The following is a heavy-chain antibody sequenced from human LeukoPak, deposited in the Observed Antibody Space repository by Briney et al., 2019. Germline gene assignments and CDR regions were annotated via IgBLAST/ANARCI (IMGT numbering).Heavy chain of an antibody. J-gene: IGHJ6*03. CDR3: ARDPGRDYYGSGSSYVYYYYMDV. V-gene: IGHV3-48*03. Sequence: GGSLRLSCAASGFTFSSYEMNWVRQAPGKGLEWVSYISSSGSTIYYADSVKGRFTISRDNAKNSLYLQMNSLRPEGTAVYHCARDPGRDYYGSGSSYVYYYYMDVWGKGTTVTVSS. CDR1: GFTFSSYE. CDR2: ISSSGSTI. D-gene: IGHD3-10*01.